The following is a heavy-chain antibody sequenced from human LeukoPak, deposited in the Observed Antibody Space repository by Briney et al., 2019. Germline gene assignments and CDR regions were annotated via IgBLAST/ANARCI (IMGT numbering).Heavy chain of an antibody. Sequence: GGSLRLSCAASGFTFSTYWMHWVRQAPGKGLVWVSRDNSDGNSTTYADSVRGRFTISRDNAKNPLYLQMNSLRAEDTAVYYCARPMTMVDNWFDPWGQGTLVTVSS. D-gene: IGHD4/OR15-4a*01. CDR2: DNSDGNST. CDR3: ARPMTMVDNWFDP. J-gene: IGHJ5*02. CDR1: GFTFSTYW. V-gene: IGHV3-74*01.